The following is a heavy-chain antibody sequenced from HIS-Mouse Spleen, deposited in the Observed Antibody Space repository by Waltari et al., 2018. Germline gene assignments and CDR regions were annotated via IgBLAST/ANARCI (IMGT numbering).Heavy chain of an antibody. Sequence: EVQLVESGGGLVQPGGSLRLSCAASGFTFSSYWMSWVRQAPGKGLEGVGKIKQDGSEKYYVDSVKGRLTSSRDNAKNSLYLQMNSLRAEDTAVYYCARGRSSSPYWGQGTLVTVSS. CDR1: GFTFSSYW. J-gene: IGHJ4*02. V-gene: IGHV3-7*01. CDR3: ARGRSSSPY. D-gene: IGHD6-6*01. CDR2: IKQDGSEK.